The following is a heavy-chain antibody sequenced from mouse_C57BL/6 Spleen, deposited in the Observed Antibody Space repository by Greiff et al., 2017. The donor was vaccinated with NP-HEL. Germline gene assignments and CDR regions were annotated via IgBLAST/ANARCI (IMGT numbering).Heavy chain of an antibody. CDR1: GYTFTSYD. J-gene: IGHJ1*03. CDR2: IYPRDGST. Sequence: QVQLQQSGPELVKPGASVKLSCKASGYTFTSYDINWVKQRPGQGLEWIGWIYPRDGSTKYNEKFKGKATLTVDTSSSTAYMELHSLTSEDSAVYFCAREGDYYGNYVGYFDVWGTGTTVTVSS. V-gene: IGHV1-85*01. CDR3: AREGDYYGNYVGYFDV. D-gene: IGHD2-1*01.